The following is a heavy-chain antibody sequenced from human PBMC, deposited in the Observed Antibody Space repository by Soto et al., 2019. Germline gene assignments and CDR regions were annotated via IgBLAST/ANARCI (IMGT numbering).Heavy chain of an antibody. Sequence: PSETLSLTCAVYGGSFSGYYWSWIRQPPGKGLERIGEINHSGSTNYNPSLKSRVTISVDTSKNQFSLKLSSVTAADTAVYYCARARGITMVRGYYGMDVWGQGTTVTVSS. D-gene: IGHD3-10*01. V-gene: IGHV4-34*01. CDR3: ARARGITMVRGYYGMDV. CDR1: GGSFSGYY. CDR2: INHSGST. J-gene: IGHJ6*02.